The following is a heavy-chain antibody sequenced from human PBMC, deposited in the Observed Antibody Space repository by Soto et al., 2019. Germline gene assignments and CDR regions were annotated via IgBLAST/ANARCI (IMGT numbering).Heavy chain of an antibody. CDR2: IIPIFGTA. D-gene: IGHD2-2*01. CDR3: ARVQGYCSSTSCYSHGGPPPMHYYYYYGMDV. Sequence: GASVKVSCTASGGTFSSYAISWVRQAPGQGLEWMGGIIPIFGTANYAQKFQGRVTITADESTSTAYMELSSLRSEDTAVYYCARVQGYCSSTSCYSHGGPPPMHYYYYYGMDVWGQGTTVTVSS. J-gene: IGHJ6*02. CDR1: GGTFSSYA. V-gene: IGHV1-69*13.